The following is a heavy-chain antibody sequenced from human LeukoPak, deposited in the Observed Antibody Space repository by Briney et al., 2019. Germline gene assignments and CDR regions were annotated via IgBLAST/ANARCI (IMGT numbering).Heavy chain of an antibody. J-gene: IGHJ4*02. CDR2: ISFDGGNK. CDR1: GFTFNNYA. D-gene: IGHD1-26*01. Sequence: PGGPLRLSCAASGFTFNNYAIHWVRQAPGKGLEWVAIISFDGGNKYYADSVKGRFTISRDNSKNTLYLQMNSLRAEDTAVYYCARDGIVGSPLFKFDYWGQGTLVTVSS. CDR3: ARDGIVGSPLFKFDY. V-gene: IGHV3-30-3*01.